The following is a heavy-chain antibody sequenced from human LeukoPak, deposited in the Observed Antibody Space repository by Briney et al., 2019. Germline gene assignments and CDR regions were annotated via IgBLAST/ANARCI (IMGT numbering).Heavy chain of an antibody. D-gene: IGHD3-22*01. CDR1: GFTLSNAW. CDR3: ARGGSCFDISGYYFY. CDR2: IKSKTDGGTT. Sequence: GGSLRLSCRASGFTLSNAWMSWVRQAPGKGLEWVGRIKSKTDGGTTEYAAPVKGRFTISRDNSKNTLYLQMNSLRTEDTAVYYCARGGSCFDISGYYFYWGQGTLVTVSS. V-gene: IGHV3-15*01. J-gene: IGHJ4*02.